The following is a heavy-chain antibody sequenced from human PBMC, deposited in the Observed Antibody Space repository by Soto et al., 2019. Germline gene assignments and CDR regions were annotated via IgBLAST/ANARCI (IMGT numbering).Heavy chain of an antibody. J-gene: IGHJ3*02. CDR2: ISWNRGNI. CDR3: ARGAYTAAAGTDAFDI. Sequence: SLRLSCAASGFTFDDCAMHWVRQAPGKGLEWVSVISWNRGNIDYADSVKGRFTISRDNSKNTLYLQMNSLRAEDTAVYYCARGAYTAAAGTDAFDIWGQGTMVTVSS. CDR1: GFTFDDCA. D-gene: IGHD6-13*01. V-gene: IGHV3-9*01.